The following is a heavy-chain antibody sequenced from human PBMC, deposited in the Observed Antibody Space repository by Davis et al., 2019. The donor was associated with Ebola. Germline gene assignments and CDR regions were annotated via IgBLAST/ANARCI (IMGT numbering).Heavy chain of an antibody. CDR2: IIPIFGTA. CDR1: GGTFSSYA. Sequence: AASVKVSCKASGGTFSSYAISWVRQAPGQGLEWMGGIIPIFGTANYAQKFQGRVTITADESTSTAYMELSSLRSEDTAVYYCARDQPPYYYDSSGDAFDIWGQGTMVTVSS. D-gene: IGHD3-22*01. V-gene: IGHV1-69*13. CDR3: ARDQPPYYYDSSGDAFDI. J-gene: IGHJ3*02.